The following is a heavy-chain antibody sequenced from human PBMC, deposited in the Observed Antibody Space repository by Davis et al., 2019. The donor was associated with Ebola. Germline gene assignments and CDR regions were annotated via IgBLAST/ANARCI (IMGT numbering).Heavy chain of an antibody. Sequence: ASVKVSCKGSEYSFSDYYIHWVQGAPGKGLEWVGLVDPKGGKTVYAEKFQDRVTITADRSTDTVYMELSSLRFEDAAVYYCTTLDILTAYVPYAMDVWGQGTTVTVS. CDR1: EYSFSDYY. CDR2: VDPKGGKT. D-gene: IGHD3-9*01. V-gene: IGHV1-69-2*01. CDR3: TTLDILTAYVPYAMDV. J-gene: IGHJ6*02.